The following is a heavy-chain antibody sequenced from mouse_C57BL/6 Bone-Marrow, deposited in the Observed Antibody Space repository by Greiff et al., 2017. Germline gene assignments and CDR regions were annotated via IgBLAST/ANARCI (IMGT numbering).Heavy chain of an antibody. CDR1: GYSFTSGYF. CDR2: ISYNGSN. J-gene: IGHJ1*03. CDR3: ESDYCGSRNWYFDV. D-gene: IGHD1-1*01. Sequence: VQLKESGPGLVKPSQSLSLTCSVSGYSFTSGYFWNWIRQFPGNQLECMGYISYNGSNNYTPSLKNRTPITRDTSKNQFFLQLNSVTTEDTATSYCESDYCGSRNWYFDVWGTGTTVTVSS. V-gene: IGHV3-6*01.